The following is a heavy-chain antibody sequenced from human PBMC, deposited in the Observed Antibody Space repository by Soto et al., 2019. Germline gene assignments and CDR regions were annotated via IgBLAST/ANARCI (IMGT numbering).Heavy chain of an antibody. J-gene: IGHJ3*02. CDR3: AGVEYYDSSGYYEAFAI. V-gene: IGHV1-8*01. Sequence: DSVKVSCKASGYTFTSYDINWVRQATGQGLEWMGWMNPNSGNTGYAQKFQGRVTMTRNTSISTAYMELSSLRSEDTAVYYCAGVEYYDSSGYYEAFAIWGKSTMVTLS. CDR2: MNPNSGNT. D-gene: IGHD3-22*01. CDR1: GYTFTSYD.